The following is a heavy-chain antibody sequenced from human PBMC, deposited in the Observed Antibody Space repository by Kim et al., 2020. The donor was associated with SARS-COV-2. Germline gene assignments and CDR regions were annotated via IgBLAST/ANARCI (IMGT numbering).Heavy chain of an antibody. CDR2: IIPILGIA. J-gene: IGHJ5*02. CDR3: ARDDGEGWNPNWFDP. D-gene: IGHD1-1*01. CDR1: GGTFSSYA. Sequence: SVKVSCKASGGTFSSYAISWVRQAPGQGLEWMGRIIPILGIANYAQKFQGRVTITADKSTSTAYMELSSLRSEDTAVYYCARDDGEGWNPNWFDPWGQGTLVTVSS. V-gene: IGHV1-69*04.